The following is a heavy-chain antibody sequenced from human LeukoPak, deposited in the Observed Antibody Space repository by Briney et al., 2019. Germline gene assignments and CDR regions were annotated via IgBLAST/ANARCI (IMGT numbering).Heavy chain of an antibody. V-gene: IGHV4-39*01. D-gene: IGHD1-26*01. CDR3: ARPWSRGLIFDY. J-gene: IGHJ4*02. CDR1: GGSISSSSYY. CDR2: IYYSGST. Sequence: SETLSLTCTVSGGSISSSSYYWGWIRQPPGKGLEWIGSIYYSGSTYYNPSLKSRVTISVDTSKNQFSLKLSSVTAADTAVYYCARPWSRGLIFDYWGQGTLVTVSS.